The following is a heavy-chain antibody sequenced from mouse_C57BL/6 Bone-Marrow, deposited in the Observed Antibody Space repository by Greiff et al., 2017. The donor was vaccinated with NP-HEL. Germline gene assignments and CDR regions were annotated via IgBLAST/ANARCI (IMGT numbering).Heavy chain of an antibody. V-gene: IGHV1-9*01. CDR1: GYTFTGYW. Sequence: QVQLQQSGAELMKPGASVKLSCKATGYTFTGYWIEWVKQRPGHGLEWIGEILPGSGSTNYNEKFKGKATFTADTSSNTAYMQLSSLTTEDSAIYYCAREIITSVVAPYAMDYWGQGTSATVSS. CDR2: ILPGSGST. CDR3: AREIITSVVAPYAMDY. J-gene: IGHJ4*01. D-gene: IGHD1-1*01.